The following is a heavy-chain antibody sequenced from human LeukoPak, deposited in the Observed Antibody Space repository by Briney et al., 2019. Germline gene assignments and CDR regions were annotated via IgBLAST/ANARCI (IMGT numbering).Heavy chain of an antibody. D-gene: IGHD3-22*01. CDR2: INPNSGGT. Sequence: ASVKVSSKASGYTFTVYYMHWVRQAPGQGLEWMGCINPNSGGTNYAQRFQGRVTMTRDTSISTAYMELSRLRSDDTAVYYCARDSYYDSSGSYSSEYFQHWGQGTLVTVSS. CDR3: ARDSYYDSSGSYSSEYFQH. J-gene: IGHJ1*01. CDR1: GYTFTVYY. V-gene: IGHV1-2*02.